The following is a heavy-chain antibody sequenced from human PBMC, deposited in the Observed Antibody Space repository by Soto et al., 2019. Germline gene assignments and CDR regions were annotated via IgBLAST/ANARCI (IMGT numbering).Heavy chain of an antibody. CDR2: VSAYTGET. Sequence: QVQLVQSGPEVKKPGASVKLSCKASGYIFTSYTVTWVRQAPGQGLEWMGWVSAYTGETQYAQRFHGTVTMTTTTSTSTAYMEMRSLKSDDTAVYYWARGGNWNYVGAFDIWGQGTMVTVSS. J-gene: IGHJ3*02. D-gene: IGHD1-7*01. V-gene: IGHV1-18*04. CDR3: ARGGNWNYVGAFDI. CDR1: GYIFTSYT.